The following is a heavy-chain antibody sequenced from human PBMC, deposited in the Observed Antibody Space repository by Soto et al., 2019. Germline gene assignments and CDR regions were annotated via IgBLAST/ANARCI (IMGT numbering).Heavy chain of an antibody. D-gene: IGHD3-10*01. J-gene: IGHJ4*02. V-gene: IGHV3-7*04. CDR2: MKEYGSER. CDR3: ARATGADKEDY. CDR1: GFIFSSYW. Sequence: EVQLVESGVGLVQPGGSLRLSGSASGFIFSSYWMSWLRQAPGKGLEWVASMKEYGSERYYVDSVKGRFTISRDNATDSLYLQMTSLRAEDSAVYYCARATGADKEDYWGQGTLVTVSS.